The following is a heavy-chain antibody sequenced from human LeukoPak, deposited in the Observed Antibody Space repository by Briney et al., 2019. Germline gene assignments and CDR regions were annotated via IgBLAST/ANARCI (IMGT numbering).Heavy chain of an antibody. CDR2: ISSSSTTI. CDR1: GFTFSSYS. D-gene: IGHD6-19*01. J-gene: IGHJ4*02. Sequence: GGSLRLSCAASGFTFSSYSMNWVRQAPGKGLEWVSYISSSSTTIYYADSVKGRFTISRDNAKNSLYLQMNSLRDEDTAVYYCANPVPDRSGWNFGYWGQGTLVTVSS. V-gene: IGHV3-48*02. CDR3: ANPVPDRSGWNFGY.